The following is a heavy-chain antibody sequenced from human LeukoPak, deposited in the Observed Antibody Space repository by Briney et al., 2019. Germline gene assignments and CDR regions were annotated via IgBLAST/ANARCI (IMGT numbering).Heavy chain of an antibody. J-gene: IGHJ4*02. V-gene: IGHV1-69*13. CDR3: ARGGGDSGYNPLYYFDY. D-gene: IGHD5-12*01. CDR1: GGTFSSYA. Sequence: SVKVSFTASGGTFSSYAISWVRPAPGQGLEWMGGIIPIFGTANYAQKFQGRVTITADESTSTAYMELSSLRSEDTAVYYCARGGGDSGYNPLYYFDYWGQGTLVTVSS. CDR2: IIPIFGTA.